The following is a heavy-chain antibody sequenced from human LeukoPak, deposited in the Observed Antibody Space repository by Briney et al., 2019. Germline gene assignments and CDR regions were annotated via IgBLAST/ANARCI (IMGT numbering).Heavy chain of an antibody. CDR3: VKDGVLAASSPPDYYYYMDV. J-gene: IGHJ6*03. V-gene: IGHV1-69*05. Sequence: ASVKVSCKASGGTFSSYAISWVRQAPGQGLEWMGGIIPIFGTANYAQKFQGRVTITTDESTSTAYMELSSLRSEDTAVYYCVKDGVLAASSPPDYYYYMDVWGKGTTVTVSS. CDR2: IIPIFGTA. D-gene: IGHD2-2*01. CDR1: GGTFSSYA.